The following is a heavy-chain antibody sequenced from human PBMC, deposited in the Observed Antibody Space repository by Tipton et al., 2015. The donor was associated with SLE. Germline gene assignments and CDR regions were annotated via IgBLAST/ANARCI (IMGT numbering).Heavy chain of an antibody. CDR3: ARDPAGVELWFGELPFDY. CDR2: IYYSGST. Sequence: TLSLTCTVSGGSISSSSYYWGWIRQPPGKGLEWIGSIYYSGSTYYNPSLKSRVTISVDTSKNQFSLKLSSVTAADTAVYYCARDPAGVELWFGELPFDYWGQGTLVTVSS. V-gene: IGHV4-39*07. J-gene: IGHJ4*02. CDR1: GGSISSSSYY. D-gene: IGHD3-10*01.